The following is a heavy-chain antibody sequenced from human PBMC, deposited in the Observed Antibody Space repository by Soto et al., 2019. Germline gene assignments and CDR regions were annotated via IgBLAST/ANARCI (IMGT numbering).Heavy chain of an antibody. Sequence: QVQLVQSGAEVKKPGASVKVSGKASGYTFTSYDINWVRQATGQGLEGMGGMNPNRGNTGYAQKFKGRVTMTRNNSISTAYMELSSLRSEDTAVYYCARGAGYSGYDYFFDYWGQGTLVTVSS. V-gene: IGHV1-8*01. CDR3: ARGAGYSGYDYFFDY. CDR1: GYTFTSYD. CDR2: MNPNRGNT. J-gene: IGHJ4*02. D-gene: IGHD5-12*01.